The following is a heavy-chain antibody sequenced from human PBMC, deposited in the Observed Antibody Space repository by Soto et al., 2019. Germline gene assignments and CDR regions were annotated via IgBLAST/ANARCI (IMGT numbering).Heavy chain of an antibody. J-gene: IGHJ4*02. CDR1: GFTVSSNY. V-gene: IGHV3-53*01. Sequence: GGSLRLSCAASGFTVSSNYMSWVRQAPGKGLEWVSVIYSGGSTYYADSVKGRFTISRDNSKNTLYLQMNSLRAEDTAVYYCARDRGSSGWYLGGYFDYWGQGTLATVSS. D-gene: IGHD6-19*01. CDR3: ARDRGSSGWYLGGYFDY. CDR2: IYSGGST.